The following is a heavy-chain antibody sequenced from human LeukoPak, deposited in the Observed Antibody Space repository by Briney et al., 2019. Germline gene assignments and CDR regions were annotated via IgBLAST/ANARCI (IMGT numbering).Heavy chain of an antibody. J-gene: IGHJ4*02. CDR2: INPNSGGT. CDR1: GYTFTGYY. Sequence: ASVKVSCKASGYTFTGYYMHWVRQAPGQGLEWMGWINPNSGGTNYAQKFRGRVTMTGDTSISTAYMELRRLRSDDTAVYYCARAAAKPHVWGSYRELDYWGQGTLVTVSS. D-gene: IGHD3-16*02. CDR3: ARAAAKPHVWGSYRELDY. V-gene: IGHV1-2*02.